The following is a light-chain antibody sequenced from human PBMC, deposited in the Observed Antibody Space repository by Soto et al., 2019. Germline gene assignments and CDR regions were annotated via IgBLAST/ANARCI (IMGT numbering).Light chain of an antibody. J-gene: IGKJ4*01. V-gene: IGKV3-15*01. CDR3: QQYNNWPLLT. CDR1: QSVNNN. Sequence: EIMVTQSPATLSVSPGERATLSCRASQSVNNNLAWYQQKPGQAPRLLIYGASTRATGIPARFGGSGYGTEFTLTISSLQSEHFAIYYCQQYNNWPLLTFGGGTKVEIK. CDR2: GAS.